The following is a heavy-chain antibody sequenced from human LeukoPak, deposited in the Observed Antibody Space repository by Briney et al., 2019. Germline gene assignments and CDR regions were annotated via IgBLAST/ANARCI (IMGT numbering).Heavy chain of an antibody. CDR3: ARDRWSSSSSEGALDI. Sequence: AASVKVSCKASGYTFTGYYMHWVRQAPGQRLEWMGWINAGNGNTKYSQKFQGRVTITRDTSASTAYMELSSLRSEDTAVYYCARDRWSSSSSEGALDIWGQGTMVTVSS. CDR1: GYTFTGYY. D-gene: IGHD6-6*01. CDR2: INAGNGNT. J-gene: IGHJ3*02. V-gene: IGHV1-3*01.